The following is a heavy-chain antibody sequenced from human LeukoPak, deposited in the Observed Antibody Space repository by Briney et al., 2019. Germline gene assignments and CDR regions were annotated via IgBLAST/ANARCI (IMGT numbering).Heavy chain of an antibody. Sequence: SGPTLVKPTQTLTLTCTFSGFSLITSGVAVGWIRQPPGKALEWLALFYWDDDERYSPSLKNRLTITKDTSRNRVVLTMTNMDPVDTATYYCAHSIRIGREGGGDKAYYFDSWGQGTLVTVSS. CDR3: AHSIRIGREGGGDKAYYFDS. V-gene: IGHV2-5*02. CDR2: FYWDDDE. D-gene: IGHD2-21*01. J-gene: IGHJ4*02. CDR1: GFSLITSGVA.